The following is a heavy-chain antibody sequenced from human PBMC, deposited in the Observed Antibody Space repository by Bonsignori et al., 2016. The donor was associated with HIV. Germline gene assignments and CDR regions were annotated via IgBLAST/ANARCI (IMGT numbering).Heavy chain of an antibody. CDR3: ARGSDVYSYGRDVFPI. Sequence: QLQLQESGSGLVRPSQTLSLTCAVSGGSISSGTYSWNWIRQPPGKGLEWIGYFYQSGGTYYNPSLMSRVTISVDRSKNQFSLTLSSVTAADTAVYYCARGSDVYSYGRDVFPIWGQGTVVTVSS. J-gene: IGHJ3*02. V-gene: IGHV4-30-2*01. D-gene: IGHD5-18*01. CDR2: FYQSGGT. CDR1: GGSISSGTYS.